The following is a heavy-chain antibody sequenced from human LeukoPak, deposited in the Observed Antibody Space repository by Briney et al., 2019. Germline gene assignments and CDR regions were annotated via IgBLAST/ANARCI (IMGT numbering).Heavy chain of an antibody. D-gene: IGHD3-22*01. J-gene: IGHJ3*02. CDR2: ISSSGSTI. Sequence: GGSLRLSCAASGFTFSSYWMSWVRQAPGKGLEWVSYISSSGSTIYYADSVKGRFTISRDNAKNSLYLQMNSLRAEDTAVYYCARDQFPNYYDSSGYRNDAFDIWGQGTMVTVSS. V-gene: IGHV3-48*04. CDR1: GFTFSSYW. CDR3: ARDQFPNYYDSSGYRNDAFDI.